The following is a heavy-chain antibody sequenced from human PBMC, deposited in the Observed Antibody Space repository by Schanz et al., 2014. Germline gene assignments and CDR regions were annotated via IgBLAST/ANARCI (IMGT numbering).Heavy chain of an antibody. CDR2: ISRDGTTS. V-gene: IGHV3-11*01. CDR1: GFIFNDYY. Sequence: QVQLVESGGGLVKPGGSLRLSCAASGFIFNDYYMNWIRQAPGKGLEWLSYISRDGTTSYYADSVKGRFTISRDNAKNPLYREMTSVGDDDTALYYCARENLNWEAFDIWGQGTVVTVSS. D-gene: IGHD7-27*01. J-gene: IGHJ3*02. CDR3: ARENLNWEAFDI.